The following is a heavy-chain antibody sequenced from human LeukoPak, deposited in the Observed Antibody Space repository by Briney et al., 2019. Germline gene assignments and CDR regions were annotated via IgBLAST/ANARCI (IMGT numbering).Heavy chain of an antibody. V-gene: IGHV3-48*03. CDR3: ARNFGDGFDY. CDR1: GFTFSSYE. J-gene: IGHJ4*02. D-gene: IGHD4-17*01. Sequence: GGSLRLSCAASGFTFSSYEMNGARQAPGKGLEWVSYISSSGRSIYYADSVKGRFTISRDNAKNSLDLQMNSLRAEDTAVYYCARNFGDGFDYWGQGTLVTVSS. CDR2: ISSSGRSI.